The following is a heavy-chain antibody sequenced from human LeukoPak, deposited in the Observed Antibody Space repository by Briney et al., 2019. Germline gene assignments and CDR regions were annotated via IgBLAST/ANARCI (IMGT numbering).Heavy chain of an antibody. Sequence: ASVTLSCKASGYTFTSYHINWGRQATGQGLEWMGWMNPNSGDRGYAQKFQGRVTITRDTSISTAYMELSSLRSEDTAVYFCARTTSLTASGYDYWGQGTLVTVSS. CDR2: MNPNSGDR. D-gene: IGHD4-17*01. V-gene: IGHV1-8*03. CDR1: GYTFTSYH. J-gene: IGHJ4*02. CDR3: ARTTSLTASGYDY.